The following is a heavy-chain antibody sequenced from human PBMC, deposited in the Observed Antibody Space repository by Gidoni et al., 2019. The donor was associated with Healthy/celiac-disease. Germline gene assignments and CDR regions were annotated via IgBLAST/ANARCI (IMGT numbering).Heavy chain of an antibody. CDR2: SSSSSSYI. V-gene: IGHV3-21*01. D-gene: IGHD4-17*01. CDR3: ARIMTTVTTGSDY. Sequence: EVQLVASGGGLVKPGGSLRLSCAASGFTFSSYSMNWVRQAPGKGLEWVSSSSSSSSYIYYADSVKGRFTISRDNAKNSLYLQMNSLRAEDTAVYYCARIMTTVTTGSDYWGQGTLVTVSS. J-gene: IGHJ4*02. CDR1: GFTFSSYS.